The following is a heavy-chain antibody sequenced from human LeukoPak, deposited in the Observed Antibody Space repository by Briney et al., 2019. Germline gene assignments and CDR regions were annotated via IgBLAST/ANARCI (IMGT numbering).Heavy chain of an antibody. Sequence: GGSLRLSCAASGFTFSSDRMNGVRQAPGKGLEWVSCIRSSSSYIYYADSVKGRFTSSRDNAKNPLYLQMNSLRAEDTAVYYCARMTVTSKEPDYWGQGTLVTVSS. D-gene: IGHD4-17*01. CDR2: IRSSSSYI. CDR3: ARMTVTSKEPDY. CDR1: GFTFSSDR. V-gene: IGHV3-21*01. J-gene: IGHJ4*02.